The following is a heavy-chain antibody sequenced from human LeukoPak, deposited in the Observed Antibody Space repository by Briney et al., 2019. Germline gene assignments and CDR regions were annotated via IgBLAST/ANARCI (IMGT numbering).Heavy chain of an antibody. V-gene: IGHV3-49*03. D-gene: IGHD5-24*01. CDR3: TRRDGYIFDL. J-gene: IGHJ4*02. Sequence: GSLRLSCIGSGFTFGDFAVSWFRQAPGKGLEWAGFIRSKANGGTTEYAASVKGRFTISRDDSKSIAYLQVSSLKTEDTAVYYCTRRDGYIFDLWGQGILVTVSS. CDR2: IRSKANGGTT. CDR1: GFTFGDFA.